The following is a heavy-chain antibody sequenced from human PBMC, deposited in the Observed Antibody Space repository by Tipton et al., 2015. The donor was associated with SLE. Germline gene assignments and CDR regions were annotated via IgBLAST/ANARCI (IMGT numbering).Heavy chain of an antibody. CDR3: ARAMINWFDP. CDR2: IYYSGTT. Sequence: GLVKPSETLSLTCSVSGGSISSYFWTWIRQPPGKGLEWIGEIYYSGTTNYNPSLNSRAAISVDTSKNQVFLKLNSVTAADTAVYYCARAMINWFDPWGQGIHVTVSS. V-gene: IGHV4-59*01. CDR1: GGSISSYF. D-gene: IGHD3-16*01. J-gene: IGHJ5*02.